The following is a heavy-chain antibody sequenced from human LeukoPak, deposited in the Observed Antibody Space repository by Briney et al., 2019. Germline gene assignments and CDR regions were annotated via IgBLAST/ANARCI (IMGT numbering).Heavy chain of an antibody. CDR2: ISWNSGSV. Sequence: GGSLRLSCAASGFTFDDYAMRWVRQVRGKGLEWVSGISWNSGSVAYADSVKGRFTISRDNAKKSLYLQMNSLRAEDTALYYCAKDIPRRNTYDVFDYWGQGTLVTVSS. D-gene: IGHD5-12*01. V-gene: IGHV3-9*01. CDR1: GFTFDDYA. J-gene: IGHJ4*02. CDR3: AKDIPRRNTYDVFDY.